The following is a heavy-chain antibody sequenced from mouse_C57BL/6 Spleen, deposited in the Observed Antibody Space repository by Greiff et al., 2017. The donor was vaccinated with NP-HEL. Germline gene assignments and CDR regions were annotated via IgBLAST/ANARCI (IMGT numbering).Heavy chain of an antibody. J-gene: IGHJ3*01. CDR2: IYPGDGDT. CDR3: ARWDYDGGAWFAY. D-gene: IGHD2-4*01. V-gene: IGHV1-82*01. CDR1: GYAFSSSW. Sequence: VQLVESGPELVKPGASVKISCKASGYAFSSSWMNWVKQRPGKGLEWIGRIYPGDGDTNYNGKFKGKATLTADKSSSTAYMQLSSLTSEDSAVYFCARWDYDGGAWFAYWGQGTLVTVSA.